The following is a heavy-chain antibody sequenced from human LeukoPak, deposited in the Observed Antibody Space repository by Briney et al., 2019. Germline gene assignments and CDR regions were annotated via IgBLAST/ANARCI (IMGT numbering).Heavy chain of an antibody. D-gene: IGHD3-10*01. Sequence: SETLSLTCAVYGGSFSGYYWSWIRQPPGKGLEWIGEINHSGSTNYNPSLKSQVTISVDTSKNQFSLKLSSVTAADTAVYYCALTMSNYYGSGSYYRWGQGTLVTVSS. J-gene: IGHJ4*02. CDR3: ALTMSNYYGSGSYYR. CDR1: GGSFSGYY. V-gene: IGHV4-34*01. CDR2: INHSGST.